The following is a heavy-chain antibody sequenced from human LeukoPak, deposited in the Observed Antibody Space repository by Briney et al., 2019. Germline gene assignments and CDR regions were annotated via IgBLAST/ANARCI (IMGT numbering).Heavy chain of an antibody. CDR2: ISGSGGST. Sequence: GGSLRLSCAASGFTFSSYAMSWVRQAPGKGLEWVSAISGSGGSTHYADSVKGRFTISRDNSKNTLYLQMNSLRAEDTAVYYCARDPLVSYDSSGYYYVGSFDPWGQGTLVTVSS. J-gene: IGHJ5*02. D-gene: IGHD3-22*01. CDR3: ARDPLVSYDSSGYYYVGSFDP. CDR1: GFTFSSYA. V-gene: IGHV3-23*01.